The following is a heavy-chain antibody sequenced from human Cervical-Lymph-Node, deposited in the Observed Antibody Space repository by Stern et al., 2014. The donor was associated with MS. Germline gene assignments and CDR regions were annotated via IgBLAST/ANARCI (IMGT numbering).Heavy chain of an antibody. D-gene: IGHD3-22*01. Sequence: EEQLVESGGGLVQPGGSLRLSCAASGFTFSSYWMQWVRQAPGKGLVWVSRINLDGSYTQYMCTAKGRFTISRDNAKNTVYLQMNSLRAEDTAVYYCTRESYSSSEYWGQGTLVTVSS. V-gene: IGHV3-74*01. J-gene: IGHJ4*02. CDR1: GFTFSSYW. CDR2: INLDGSYT. CDR3: TRESYSSSEY.